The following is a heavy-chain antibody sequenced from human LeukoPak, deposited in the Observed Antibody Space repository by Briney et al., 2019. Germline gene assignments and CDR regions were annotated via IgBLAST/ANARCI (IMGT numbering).Heavy chain of an antibody. J-gene: IGHJ4*02. CDR1: GFTFSSYS. CDR3: AKLGYDFWSGYYCPLVY. D-gene: IGHD3-3*01. CDR2: ISSSSSYI. Sequence: PGGSLRLSCAASGFTFSSYSMNWVRQAPGKGLEWVSSISSSSSYIYYADSVKGRFTISRDNSKNTLYLQMNSLRAEDTAVYYCAKLGYDFWSGYYCPLVYWGQGTLVTVSS. V-gene: IGHV3-21*04.